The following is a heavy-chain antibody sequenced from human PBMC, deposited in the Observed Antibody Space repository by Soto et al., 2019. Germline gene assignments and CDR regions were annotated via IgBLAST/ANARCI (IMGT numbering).Heavy chain of an antibody. CDR2: INSDGSTT. V-gene: IGHV3-74*01. CDR3: AKEPVGPDWYFEL. J-gene: IGHJ2*01. CDR1: GFTFSSYW. Sequence: PGGSLRLSCAASGFTFSSYWMHWVRQAPGKGLVWVSGINSDGSTTRYADSVKGRFTISRDNSKNTLYLQMNSLRAEDTAVYNCAKEPVGPDWYFELWGRGTLVTVSS.